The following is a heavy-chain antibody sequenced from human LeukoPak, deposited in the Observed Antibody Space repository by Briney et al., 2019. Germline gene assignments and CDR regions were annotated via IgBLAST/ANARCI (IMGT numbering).Heavy chain of an antibody. D-gene: IGHD4-17*01. CDR2: IIPIFGTA. Sequence: SVKASCKASGGTFSSYAISWVRQSPGQGLEWMGGIIPIFGTANYAQKFQGRVTITADESTSTAYMELSSLRSEDTAVYYCARTLFDYGDYVVYFDYWGQGTLVTVSS. J-gene: IGHJ4*02. CDR1: GGTFSSYA. V-gene: IGHV1-69*13. CDR3: ARTLFDYGDYVVYFDY.